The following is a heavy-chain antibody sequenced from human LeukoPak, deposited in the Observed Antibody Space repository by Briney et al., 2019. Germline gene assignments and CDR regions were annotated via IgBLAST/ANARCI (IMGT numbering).Heavy chain of an antibody. Sequence: GGSLRLSCAASGFTVSSNYMSWVRQAPGKGLEWVSVIYSGGSTYYADSVKGRFTISRDNSKNTLYLQMNSLRAEDTAVYYCARGPDYGGNPVYFDYWGQGTLVTVSS. CDR3: ARGPDYGGNPVYFDY. CDR2: IYSGGST. V-gene: IGHV3-53*01. CDR1: GFTVSSNY. J-gene: IGHJ4*02. D-gene: IGHD4-23*01.